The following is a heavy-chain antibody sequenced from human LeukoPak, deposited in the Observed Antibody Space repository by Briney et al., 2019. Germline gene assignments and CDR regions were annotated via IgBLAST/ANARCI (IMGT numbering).Heavy chain of an antibody. V-gene: IGHV3-23*01. CDR1: GLTFSTSD. CDR3: ATRPTPRDRDF. J-gene: IGHJ4*02. CDR2: IVQSGTT. D-gene: IGHD5-24*01. Sequence: PGGSLRLSCAASGLTFSTSDTSWVRQAPGKGPEWLSLIVQSGTTYYAESVEGRFTISRDNSQNTVFMQMNSLRAEDTAVYYCATRPTPRDRDFWGQGTLVTVSS.